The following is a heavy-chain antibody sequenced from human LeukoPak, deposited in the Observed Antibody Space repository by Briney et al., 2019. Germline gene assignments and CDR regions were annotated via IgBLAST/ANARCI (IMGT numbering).Heavy chain of an antibody. CDR3: ARDPRGYSGYDLDYYYGMDV. Sequence: ASVKVSCKASGGTFSSYAISWVRQAPGQGLEWMGGIIPIFGTANYAQKFQGRVTITADESTSTAYMELSSLRSEDTAVYYCARDPRGYSGYDLDYYYGMDVWGQGTTDTVSS. D-gene: IGHD5-12*01. V-gene: IGHV1-69*13. CDR1: GGTFSSYA. J-gene: IGHJ6*02. CDR2: IIPIFGTA.